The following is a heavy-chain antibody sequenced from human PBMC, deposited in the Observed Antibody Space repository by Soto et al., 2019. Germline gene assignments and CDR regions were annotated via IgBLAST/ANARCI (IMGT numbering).Heavy chain of an antibody. CDR1: GFTFSSYS. D-gene: IGHD6-13*01. J-gene: IGHJ6*02. V-gene: IGHV3-48*02. CDR2: ISSSSSTI. Sequence: GGSLRLSCAASGFTFSSYSMNWVRQAPGKGLEWVSYISSSSSTIYYADSVKGRLTISRDNAKNSLYLQMNSLRDEDTAVYYCARDFKAAAGIYPYYYYGMDVWGQGTTVTVSS. CDR3: ARDFKAAAGIYPYYYYGMDV.